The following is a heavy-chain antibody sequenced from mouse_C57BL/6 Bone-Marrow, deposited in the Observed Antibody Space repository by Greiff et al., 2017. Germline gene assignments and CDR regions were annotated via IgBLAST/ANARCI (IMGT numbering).Heavy chain of an antibody. Sequence: VKLQESGPELVKPGASVKISCKASGYSFTSYYIHWVKQRPGQGLEWIGWIYPGSGNTKYNEKFKGKATLTADTSSSTAYMQLSSLTSEDSAVYYCARPYYDYDGGYWGQGTTLTVSS. CDR3: ARPYYDYDGGY. CDR2: IYPGSGNT. J-gene: IGHJ2*01. D-gene: IGHD2-4*01. CDR1: GYSFTSYY. V-gene: IGHV1-66*01.